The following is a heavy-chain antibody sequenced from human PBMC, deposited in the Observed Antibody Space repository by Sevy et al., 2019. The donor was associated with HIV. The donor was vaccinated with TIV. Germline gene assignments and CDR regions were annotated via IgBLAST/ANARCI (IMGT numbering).Heavy chain of an antibody. Sequence: ASVKVSCKASGYTFTSYGISWVRQAPGQGLEWMGWISAYNGNTNYAQKLQGRVTMTRDTSTSTAYMELRSLRSDDTAVYYCARDSIFGVVTLYYYGMDVWGQGTTVTVSS. J-gene: IGHJ6*02. V-gene: IGHV1-18*01. CDR2: ISAYNGNT. D-gene: IGHD3-3*02. CDR3: ARDSIFGVVTLYYYGMDV. CDR1: GYTFTSYG.